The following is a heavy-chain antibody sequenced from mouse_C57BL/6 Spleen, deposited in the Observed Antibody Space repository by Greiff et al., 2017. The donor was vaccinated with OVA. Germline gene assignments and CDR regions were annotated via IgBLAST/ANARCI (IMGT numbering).Heavy chain of an antibody. Sequence: QVQLQQSGAELVKPGASVKLSCKASGYTFTEYTIHWVKQRSGQGLEWIGWFYPGGGSIKYNEKFKDKATLTADKSSSTVYMELSRLTSEDSAVYYCARHEDGYYDYENYAMDYWGQGTSVTVSS. V-gene: IGHV1-62-2*01. J-gene: IGHJ4*01. D-gene: IGHD2-4*01. CDR3: ARHEDGYYDYENYAMDY. CDR2: FYPGGGSI. CDR1: GYTFTEYT.